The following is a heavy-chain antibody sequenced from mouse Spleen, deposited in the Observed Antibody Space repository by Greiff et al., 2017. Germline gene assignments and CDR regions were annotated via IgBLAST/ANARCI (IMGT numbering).Heavy chain of an antibody. CDR2: IYPGGGDT. V-gene: IGHV1-82*01. Sequence: VKLQESGPELVKPGASVKISCKASGYALSSSWMNWVKQRPGKGLEWIGRIYPGGGDTNYNGKFKGKATLTADKSSNTAYMQLSSLTYEDSAVYFCARSQYYFDYRGQGTTLTVSS. CDR3: ARSQYYFDY. CDR1: GYALSSSW. J-gene: IGHJ2*01.